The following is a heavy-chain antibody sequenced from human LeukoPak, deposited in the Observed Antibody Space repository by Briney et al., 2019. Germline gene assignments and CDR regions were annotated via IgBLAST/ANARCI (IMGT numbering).Heavy chain of an antibody. CDR3: VRDRGLGRGFDP. D-gene: IGHD3-16*01. Sequence: SETLSLTCTVSGGSLWSFYWNWVRQPAGKGLEWIGRLYNNGSTNYSPSLKSRVIMSFDPSKNQFSLKLNSATAADTAFYYCVRDRGLGRGFDPWGQGTMVTVSS. CDR1: GGSLWSFY. V-gene: IGHV4-4*07. J-gene: IGHJ5*02. CDR2: LYNNGST.